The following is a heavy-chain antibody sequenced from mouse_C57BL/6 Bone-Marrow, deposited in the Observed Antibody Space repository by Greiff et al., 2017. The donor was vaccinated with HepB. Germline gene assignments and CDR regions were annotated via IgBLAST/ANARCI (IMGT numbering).Heavy chain of an antibody. CDR1: GYAFSSSW. CDR3: ARSRYGYGYFDY. Sequence: QVQLQQSGPELVKPGASVKISCKASGYAFSSSWMNWVKQGPGKGLEWIGRIYPGDGDTNYNGKFKGKATLTADKSSSTAYMQLSSLTSEDSAVYFCARSRYGYGYFDYWGQGTTLTVSS. V-gene: IGHV1-82*01. J-gene: IGHJ2*01. CDR2: IYPGDGDT. D-gene: IGHD2-2*01.